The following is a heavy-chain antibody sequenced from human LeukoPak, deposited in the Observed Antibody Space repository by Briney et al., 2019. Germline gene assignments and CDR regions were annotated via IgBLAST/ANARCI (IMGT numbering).Heavy chain of an antibody. CDR1: GFTFSSYS. J-gene: IGHJ4*02. D-gene: IGHD2-21*01. CDR3: APRVVVITAPFDY. Sequence: PGGSLRLSCAASGFTFSSYSMNWVRQAPGKGLEWVSSISSSSSYIYYADSVKGRFTISRDNAKNTLYLQMNSLRAEDTAVYYCAPRVVVITAPFDYWGQGTLVTVSS. V-gene: IGHV3-21*01. CDR2: ISSSSSYI.